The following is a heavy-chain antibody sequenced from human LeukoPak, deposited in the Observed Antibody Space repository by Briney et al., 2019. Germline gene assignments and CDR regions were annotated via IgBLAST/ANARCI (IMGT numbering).Heavy chain of an antibody. D-gene: IGHD1-26*01. CDR1: GGSISSYY. Sequence: SETLSLTCTVSGGSISSYYWSWIRQPPGKGLEWMGYIYYSGSTNYNPSLKSRVTISVDTSKNQFSLKLSSVTAADTAVYYCARHVGYYYYYYMDVWGKGTTVTISS. CDR2: IYYSGST. J-gene: IGHJ6*03. CDR3: ARHVGYYYYYYMDV. V-gene: IGHV4-59*08.